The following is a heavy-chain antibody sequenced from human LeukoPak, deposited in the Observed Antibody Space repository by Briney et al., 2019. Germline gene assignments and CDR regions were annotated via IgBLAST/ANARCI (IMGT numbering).Heavy chain of an antibody. CDR3: TRQAGVATPRDY. CDR2: IRSKAYGGTT. D-gene: IGHD5-12*01. Sequence: TGGSLRLSCTASGFTFGDYAMSWFRQAPGKGLEWVGFIRSKAYGGTTEYAASVKSRFTISRDDSKSIAYLQMNSLKTEDTAVYYCTRQAGVATPRDYWGQGTLVTVSS. J-gene: IGHJ4*02. CDR1: GFTFGDYA. V-gene: IGHV3-49*03.